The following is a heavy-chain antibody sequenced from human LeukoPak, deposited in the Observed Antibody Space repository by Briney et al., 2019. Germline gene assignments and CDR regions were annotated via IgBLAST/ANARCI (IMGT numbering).Heavy chain of an antibody. D-gene: IGHD6-19*01. CDR2: INAGNGNT. J-gene: IGHJ6*02. CDR3: AREEIAVTGTAYYGMDV. V-gene: IGHV1-3*01. CDR1: GYTFTTYV. Sequence: ASVKVSCKASGYTFTTYVMHWVRQAPGQRLEWMGWINAGNGNTKYSQKFQGRVTVTRDTSANTAYMELSSLRSEDTAVYYCAREEIAVTGTAYYGMDVWGLGTTVTVSS.